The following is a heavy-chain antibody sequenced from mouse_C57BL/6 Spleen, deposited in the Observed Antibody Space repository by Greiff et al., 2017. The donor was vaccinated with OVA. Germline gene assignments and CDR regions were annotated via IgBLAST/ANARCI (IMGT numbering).Heavy chain of an antibody. CDR3: ARFFELTGAYAMDY. V-gene: IGHV1-55*01. D-gene: IGHD4-1*01. CDR1: GYTFTSYW. CDR2: IYPGSGST. Sequence: QVQLQQPGAELVKPGASVKMSCKASGYTFTSYWITWVKQRPGQGLEWIGDIYPGSGSTNYNEKFKSQATLTVDTSSSTAYMQLSSLTSEDSAVYDCARFFELTGAYAMDYWGQGTSVTVSS. J-gene: IGHJ4*01.